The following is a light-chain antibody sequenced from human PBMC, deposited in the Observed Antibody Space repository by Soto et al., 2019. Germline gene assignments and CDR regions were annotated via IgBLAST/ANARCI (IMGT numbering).Light chain of an antibody. CDR3: QQYNDWPLT. V-gene: IGKV3-15*01. J-gene: IGKJ4*01. CDR1: QSVSTN. CDR2: GAS. Sequence: MVMTQSPVTLSVSPGERATLSCRASQSVSTNFAWYQQKPGQVPRLLIYGASTSAPGIPARFSGSGSGTEFTLTIDSLQAADFAVYYCQQYNDWPLTFGGGTKVEIK.